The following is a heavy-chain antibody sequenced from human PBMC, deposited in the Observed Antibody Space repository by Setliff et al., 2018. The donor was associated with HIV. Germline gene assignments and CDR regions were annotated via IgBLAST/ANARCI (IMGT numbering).Heavy chain of an antibody. CDR1: GDSITSGHFY. D-gene: IGHD6-19*01. CDR3: ARPHSGRGGGAYFDP. Sequence: SETLSLTCTVSGDSITSGHFYWGWIRQAPGKGLEWIGNILDGRVTFFNSSLRGRVTISVDASKNQVSLNLRSVTAADSAVYHCARPHSGRGGGAYFDPWGQGILVTVSS. J-gene: IGHJ5*02. CDR2: ILDGRVT. V-gene: IGHV4-39*01.